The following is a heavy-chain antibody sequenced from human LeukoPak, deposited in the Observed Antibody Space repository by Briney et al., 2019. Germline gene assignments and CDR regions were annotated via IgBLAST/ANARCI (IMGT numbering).Heavy chain of an antibody. J-gene: IGHJ3*02. CDR2: MNPNSGNT. V-gene: IGHV1-8*02. CDR3: ARLRYYCDSSGYPSEDAFDI. CDR1: GYTFTSYD. D-gene: IGHD3-22*01. Sequence: ASVKVSCKASGYTFTSYDINWVRQATGQGLEWMGWMNPNSGNTGYAQKFQGRVTMTRNTSISTAYMELSSLRSEDTAVYYCARLRYYCDSSGYPSEDAFDIWGQGTMVTVSS.